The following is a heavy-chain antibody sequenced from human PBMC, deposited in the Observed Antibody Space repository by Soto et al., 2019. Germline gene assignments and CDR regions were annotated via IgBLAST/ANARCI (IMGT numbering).Heavy chain of an antibody. Sequence: ASVKVSCKASGYTFTGYYMHWVRQAPGQGLEWMGWINPNSGGTNYAQKFQGRVTMTRDTSISTASMELTRLTSDDTAIYYCARGDSTDCSNGVCSFFYNHDTDVWGQGTTVTVSS. CDR3: ARGDSTDCSNGVCSFFYNHDTDV. CDR1: GYTFTGYY. D-gene: IGHD2-8*01. CDR2: INPNSGGT. J-gene: IGHJ6*02. V-gene: IGHV1-2*02.